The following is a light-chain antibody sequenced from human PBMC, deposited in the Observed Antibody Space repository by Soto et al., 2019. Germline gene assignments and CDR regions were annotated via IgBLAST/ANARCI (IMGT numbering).Light chain of an antibody. CDR1: SSNIGSNT. V-gene: IGLV1-44*01. Sequence: QSVLTQPPSASGTPGQRFTISCSGSSSNIGSNTVNWYQQLPGTAPKVLIYSNNQRPSGVPDRFSGSKSGTSASLAISGLQSEDEAEYYCAAWDDSLNGWVFGGGTKLTVL. CDR3: AAWDDSLNGWV. J-gene: IGLJ3*02. CDR2: SNN.